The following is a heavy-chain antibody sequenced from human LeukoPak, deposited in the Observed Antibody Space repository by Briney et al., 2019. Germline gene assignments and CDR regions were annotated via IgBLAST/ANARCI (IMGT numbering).Heavy chain of an antibody. CDR2: IKHDGSEK. CDR3: ATPLDYYDRSDSHQGGD. D-gene: IGHD3-22*01. V-gene: IGHV3-7*03. CDR1: GFTFSSYG. Sequence: GGSLRLSCAASGFTFSSYGMHWVRQAPGKGLEWVANIKHDGSEKNYVDSVKGRFTISRDNAKNSLYLQMNSLRAEDTAVYYCATPLDYYDRSDSHQGGDWGQGTLVTVSS. J-gene: IGHJ4*02.